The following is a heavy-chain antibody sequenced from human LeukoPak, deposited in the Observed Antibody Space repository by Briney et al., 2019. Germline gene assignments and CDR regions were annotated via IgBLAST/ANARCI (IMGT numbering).Heavy chain of an antibody. V-gene: IGHV3-30*02. CDR2: IRYDGSNK. CDR1: GFTFSSYG. J-gene: IGHJ4*02. Sequence: PAGGSLRLSCAASGFTFSSYGMRWVRQAPGKGLEWVAFIRYDGSNKYYADSVKGRFTISRDNSKNTLYLQMNSLRAEDTAVYYCAKVPSGVRGVTCYWGQGTLVTVSS. D-gene: IGHD3-10*01. CDR3: AKVPSGVRGVTCY.